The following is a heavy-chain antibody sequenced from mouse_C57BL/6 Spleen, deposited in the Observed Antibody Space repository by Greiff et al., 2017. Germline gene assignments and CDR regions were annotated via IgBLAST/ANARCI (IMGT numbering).Heavy chain of an antibody. CDR3: ARGGKGNYVWYFDV. CDR2: IYPRSGNT. V-gene: IGHV1-81*01. D-gene: IGHD2-1*01. Sequence: QVQLKESGAELARPGASVKLSCKASGYTFTSYGISWVKQRTGQGLEWIGEIYPRSGNTYYNEKFKGKATLTAEKSSSTAYMELRSLPSEDSAVYFCARGGKGNYVWYFDVWGTGTTVTVSS. CDR1: GYTFTSYG. J-gene: IGHJ1*03.